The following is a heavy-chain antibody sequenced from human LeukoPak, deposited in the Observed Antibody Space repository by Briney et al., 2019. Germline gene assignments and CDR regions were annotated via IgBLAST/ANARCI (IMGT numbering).Heavy chain of an antibody. J-gene: IGHJ4*02. D-gene: IGHD4-17*01. V-gene: IGHV3-23*01. CDR2: ISGSGGAT. Sequence: GGSLRLSCAASGFTFSSFAMSWVRRAPGKGLEWVSSISGSGGATYYADSVKGRFTISRDNSENTLYLQINSLRAEDTAVYYCARGLKAREGTVITGAFDYWGQGTLVTVSS. CDR3: ARGLKAREGTVITGAFDY. CDR1: GFTFSSFA.